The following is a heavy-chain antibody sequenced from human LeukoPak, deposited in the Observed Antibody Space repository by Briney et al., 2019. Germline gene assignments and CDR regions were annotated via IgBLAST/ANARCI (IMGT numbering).Heavy chain of an antibody. CDR3: ARFLKNPVNRRGPANYYMDV. Sequence: ASVKVSCKASGYTFTGYYMHWVRQAPGQGLEWMGWINPKSGNTLYAQKFQGRVTMTRNTSISTAYMELSSVRSEDTAVYYCARFLKNPVNRRGPANYYMDVWGKGTTVTISS. V-gene: IGHV1-8*02. CDR1: GYTFTGYY. CDR2: INPKSGNT. D-gene: IGHD2/OR15-2a*01. J-gene: IGHJ6*03.